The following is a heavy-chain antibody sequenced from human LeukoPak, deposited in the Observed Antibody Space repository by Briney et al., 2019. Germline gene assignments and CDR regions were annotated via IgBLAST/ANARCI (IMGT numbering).Heavy chain of an antibody. J-gene: IGHJ3*02. CDR3: ARHLEYSSSPDAFDI. CDR1: GGSISSSCYY. D-gene: IGHD6-6*01. V-gene: IGHV4-39*01. CDR2: IYYSGST. Sequence: KPSETLSLTCTVSGGSISSSCYYWGWIRQPPGKGLEWIGSIYYSGSTYYNPSLKSRVTISVDTSKNQFSLKLSSVTAADTAVYYCARHLEYSSSPDAFDIWGQGTMVTVSS.